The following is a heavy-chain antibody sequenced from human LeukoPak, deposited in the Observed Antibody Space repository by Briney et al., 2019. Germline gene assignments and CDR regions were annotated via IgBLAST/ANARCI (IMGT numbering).Heavy chain of an antibody. CDR1: GFTFDDYA. Sequence: GGSLRLSCAASGFTFDDYAMHWVRQAPGKGLEWVSGISWNSGSIGYADSVEGRFTISRDNAKNSLYLQMNSLRAEDTALYYCATSQGVTTDFDYWGQGTLVTVSS. CDR2: ISWNSGSI. D-gene: IGHD4-17*01. CDR3: ATSQGVTTDFDY. V-gene: IGHV3-9*01. J-gene: IGHJ4*02.